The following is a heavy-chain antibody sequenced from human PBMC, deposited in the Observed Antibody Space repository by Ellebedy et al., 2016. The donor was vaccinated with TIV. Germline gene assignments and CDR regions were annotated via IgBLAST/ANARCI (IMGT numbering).Heavy chain of an antibody. CDR3: ARDPGYSSGWYAANLDY. D-gene: IGHD6-19*01. V-gene: IGHV1-2*04. Sequence: AASVKVSCKASGYTFTGYYMHWVRQAPGQGLEWMGWINPNSGGTNYAQKFQGWVTMTRDTSISTAYMELSRLRSDDTAVYYCARDPGYSSGWYAANLDYWGQGTLVTVSS. CDR2: INPNSGGT. CDR1: GYTFTGYY. J-gene: IGHJ4*02.